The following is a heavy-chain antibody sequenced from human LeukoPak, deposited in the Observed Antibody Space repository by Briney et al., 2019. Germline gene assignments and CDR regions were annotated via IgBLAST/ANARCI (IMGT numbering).Heavy chain of an antibody. CDR1: GFTFSSVS. CDR2: ISSTSTST. J-gene: IGHJ4*02. Sequence: PGGSLRLSCAASGFTFSSVSMNWVRQAPGKGLEWVSYISSTSTSTYYADSAKGRFTISRDNAQNSLYLQMNSLGDDDTAVYYWARGRSGYYFDYGGQGTLVTVSS. CDR3: ARGRSGYYFDY. D-gene: IGHD3-22*01. V-gene: IGHV3-48*02.